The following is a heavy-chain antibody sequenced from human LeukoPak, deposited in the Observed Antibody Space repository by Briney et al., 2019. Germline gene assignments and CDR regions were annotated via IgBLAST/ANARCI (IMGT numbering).Heavy chain of an antibody. CDR3: ARGNVLLWFGELRGIDY. Sequence: SETLSLTCAVYGGSFSGYYWSWIRQPPGKGLEWIGEINHSGSTNYNPSLKSRVTISVDTSKNQFSLKLSSVTAADTAVYYCARGNVLLWFGELRGIDYWGQGTLVTVSS. CDR1: GGSFSGYY. V-gene: IGHV4-34*01. CDR2: INHSGST. J-gene: IGHJ4*02. D-gene: IGHD3-10*01.